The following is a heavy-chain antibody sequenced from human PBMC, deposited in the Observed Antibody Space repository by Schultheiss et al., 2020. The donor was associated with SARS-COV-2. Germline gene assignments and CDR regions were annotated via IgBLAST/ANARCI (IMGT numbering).Heavy chain of an antibody. CDR2: INSDGSST. CDR3: ARNHSSGWSLDY. D-gene: IGHD6-19*01. J-gene: IGHJ4*02. V-gene: IGHV3-74*01. CDR1: GFTFSSYW. Sequence: GGSLRLSCAASGFTFSSYWMHWVRQAPGKGLVWVSRINSDGSSTSYADSVKGRFTISRDNSKNTLYLQMNSLRAEDTAVYYCARNHSSGWSLDYWGQGTLVTVSS.